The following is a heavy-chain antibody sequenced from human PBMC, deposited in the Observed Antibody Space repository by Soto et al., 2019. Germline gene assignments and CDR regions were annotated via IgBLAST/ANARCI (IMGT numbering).Heavy chain of an antibody. CDR3: ARGVTPIDY. Sequence: QVQLVQSGAEVKKPGASVKVSCKASGYTFTNFGIRWVRQAPGQGLEWMGWISAYNGNTNYAQKFQGRVTMTTDTSTLTAYMAVRSLRFDDTAGHYCARGVTPIDYWGQGTLVTVSS. V-gene: IGHV1-18*01. CDR1: GYTFTNFG. CDR2: ISAYNGNT. D-gene: IGHD2-21*02. J-gene: IGHJ4*02.